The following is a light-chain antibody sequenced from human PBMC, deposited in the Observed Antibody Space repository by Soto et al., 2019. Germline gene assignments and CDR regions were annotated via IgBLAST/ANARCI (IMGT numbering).Light chain of an antibody. CDR3: QQYYSTPLT. J-gene: IGKJ3*01. Sequence: DIVMTQSPDSLAVSLGERATINCKSSQSVLYSSNNKNYLAWYQQKPGQPPKLLIYWASTRESGVPDRFSGRGSGPDFTLTISSLQAEDVAVYYCQQYYSTPLTFGPGTKVDIK. CDR1: QSVLYSSNNKNY. CDR2: WAS. V-gene: IGKV4-1*01.